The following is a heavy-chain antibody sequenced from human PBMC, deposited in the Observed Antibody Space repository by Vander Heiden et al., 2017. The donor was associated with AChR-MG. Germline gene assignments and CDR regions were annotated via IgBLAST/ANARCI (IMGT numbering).Heavy chain of an antibody. CDR1: GGHFSSYA. Sequence: QVQLVQSGAEVKKPGSSVKVSCKASGGHFSSYAISWVRQAPGQGLEWMGRIIPILGIANYAQKFQGRVTITADKSTSTAYMELSSLRSEDTAVYYCARDLGGSKGSIGMDVWGQGTTVTVSS. D-gene: IGHD2-2*01. J-gene: IGHJ6*02. V-gene: IGHV1-69*04. CDR2: IIPILGIA. CDR3: ARDLGGSKGSIGMDV.